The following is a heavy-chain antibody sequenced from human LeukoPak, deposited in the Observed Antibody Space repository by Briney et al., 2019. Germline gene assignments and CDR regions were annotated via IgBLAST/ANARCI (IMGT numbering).Heavy chain of an antibody. CDR1: GGSISSSNW. D-gene: IGHD2-8*01. CDR3: ARVLIDLFVQRNYYYGMDV. Sequence: PSGTLSLTCAVSGGSISSSNWWSWVRQPPGKGLEWIGEIYHSGSTNYNPSLKSRVTISVDKSKNQFSLKLSSVTAADTAVYYCARVLIDLFVQRNYYYGMDVWGQGTTVTVSS. CDR2: IYHSGST. J-gene: IGHJ6*02. V-gene: IGHV4-4*02.